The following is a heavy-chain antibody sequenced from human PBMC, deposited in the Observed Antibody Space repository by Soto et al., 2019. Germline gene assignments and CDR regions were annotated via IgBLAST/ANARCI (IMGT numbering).Heavy chain of an antibody. Sequence: PSETLSLTCTVSGDSINSDSHSWSWIRQPPGEALEWIGYIYQTGTTQYNPSLSSRVSISADRSKNQFSLHLTSVTAADTAVYYCARAVFCTDGFCFPNWLDPWGQGILVTVSS. V-gene: IGHV4-30-2*01. D-gene: IGHD2-8*01. CDR1: GDSINSDSHS. CDR3: ARAVFCTDGFCFPNWLDP. CDR2: IYQTGTT. J-gene: IGHJ5*02.